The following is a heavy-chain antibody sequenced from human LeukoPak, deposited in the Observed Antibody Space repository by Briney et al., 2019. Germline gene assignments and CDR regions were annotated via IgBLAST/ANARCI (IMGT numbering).Heavy chain of an antibody. J-gene: IGHJ4*02. Sequence: GASVKVSCKASGYTFTGYYMHWVRQAPGQGLEWMGWINPTSGGTVFAQKFQGRVTLTYDTSITTVYMELNRLTSDDTGMYYCARGRGSFYTDFWGQGTLVTVSS. CDR1: GYTFTGYY. V-gene: IGHV1-2*02. CDR2: INPTSGGT. CDR3: ARGRGSFYTDF. D-gene: IGHD5/OR15-5a*01.